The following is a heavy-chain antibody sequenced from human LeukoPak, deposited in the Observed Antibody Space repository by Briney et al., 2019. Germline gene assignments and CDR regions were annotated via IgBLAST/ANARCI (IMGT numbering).Heavy chain of an antibody. CDR1: GFTFDDYG. J-gene: IGHJ4*02. D-gene: IGHD2-2*01. V-gene: IGHV3-20*04. CDR2: INWNGGST. CDR3: ARRYCSTTSCPVDY. Sequence: PGGSLRLSCAASGFTFDDYGMSWVRQAPGKGLEWVSGINWNGGSTGYADSVKGRFTISRDNAKNSLYLQVNSLRAEDTALYYCARRYCSTTSCPVDYWGQGTLVTVSS.